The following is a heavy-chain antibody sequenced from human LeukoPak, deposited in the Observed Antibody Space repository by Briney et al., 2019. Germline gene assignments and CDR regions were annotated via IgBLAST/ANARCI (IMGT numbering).Heavy chain of an antibody. V-gene: IGHV4-34*01. CDR3: ARAVYSSSWYSSGYYYYMDV. D-gene: IGHD6-13*01. J-gene: IGHJ6*03. CDR2: IHYTGAT. CDR1: GGSITGYY. Sequence: SETLSLTCAVYGGSITGYYWSWIRQPPGKGLEWVGEIHYTGATSYNPSLKSRATISIDTSKNQVSLKLSSVTAADTAVYYCARAVYSSSWYSSGYYYYMDVWGKGTTVTVSS.